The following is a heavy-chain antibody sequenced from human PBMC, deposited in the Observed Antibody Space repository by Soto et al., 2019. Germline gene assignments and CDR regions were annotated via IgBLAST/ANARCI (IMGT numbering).Heavy chain of an antibody. CDR2: FSSSSSTI. J-gene: IGHJ6*02. V-gene: IGHV3-48*03. Sequence: EVQLVESGGGLVKPGGSLRLSCAASGFTFSSYEMNWVRQAPGKGLEWLSYFSSSSSTIYYADSVKGRFTISRDNAKNSLYLQMNSLRAEDTAVYYCARDKSSRRYYGMDVWGQGTTVTVSS. CDR3: ARDKSSRRYYGMDV. D-gene: IGHD2-2*01. CDR1: GFTFSSYE.